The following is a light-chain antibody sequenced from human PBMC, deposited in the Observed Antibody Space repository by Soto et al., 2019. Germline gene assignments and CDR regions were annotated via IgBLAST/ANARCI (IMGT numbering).Light chain of an antibody. V-gene: IGKV1-39*01. Sequence: DIQMTQSPSSLSASVGDRVTITCRASQSISSYLNWYQHKPGKAPKLLIYAASSLQSGVPSRFSGSGSGTDFILTISSLQPEDFATYYCQQSYSSPPTCGQGTKVEVK. CDR3: QQSYSSPPT. J-gene: IGKJ1*01. CDR2: AAS. CDR1: QSISSY.